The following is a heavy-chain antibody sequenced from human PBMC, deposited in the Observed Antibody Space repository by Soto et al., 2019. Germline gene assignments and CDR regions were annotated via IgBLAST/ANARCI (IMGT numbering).Heavy chain of an antibody. J-gene: IGHJ3*02. D-gene: IGHD3-3*01. Sequence: QLHLVQSGAVVKKPGASVTVSCSASGYPVTAYYMHWVRQAPGRGLEWMGGINPATGAAKYTQTFQGRVTMTRDTSTSTVLMGLGGLTSEDTAVFYCARGGGVGVAGSAAFDMWGQGTVVTVSS. CDR3: ARGGGVGVAGSAAFDM. V-gene: IGHV1-2*02. CDR2: INPATGAA. CDR1: GYPVTAYY.